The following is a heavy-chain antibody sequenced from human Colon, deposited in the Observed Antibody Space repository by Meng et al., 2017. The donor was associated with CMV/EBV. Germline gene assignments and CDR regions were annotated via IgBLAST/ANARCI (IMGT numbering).Heavy chain of an antibody. J-gene: IGHJ3*02. CDR2: IYSGDST. D-gene: IGHD3-22*01. Sequence: GESLKISCAASGFTVTSHFMNWVRQAPGKGLEWVSLIYSGDSTYYADSVKGRFTISSDKYKNTLYLQMNNLRAEDTAMYYCARDVDSSGYYDAFDIWGQGTMVTVSS. CDR3: ARDVDSSGYYDAFDI. V-gene: IGHV3-53*01. CDR1: GFTVTSHF.